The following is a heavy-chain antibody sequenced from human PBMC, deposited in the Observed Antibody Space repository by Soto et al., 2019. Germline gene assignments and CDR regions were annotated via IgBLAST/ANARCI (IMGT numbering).Heavy chain of an antibody. CDR1: GFTFDDYD. CDR3: AKALELAAAAH. CDR2: ISWNSGSI. J-gene: IGHJ4*02. Sequence: EVQLVESGGGLVQPGRSLRLSCAASGFTFDDYDMHWVRQAPGKGLEWVSGISWNSGSIGYADSVKGRFTISRDNAKNSLYLQMNSLRAEDTALYYCAKALELAAAAHWGQGTLVTVSS. V-gene: IGHV3-9*01. D-gene: IGHD6-13*01.